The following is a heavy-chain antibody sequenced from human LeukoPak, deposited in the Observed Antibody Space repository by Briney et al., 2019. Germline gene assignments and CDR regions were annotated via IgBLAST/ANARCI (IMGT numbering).Heavy chain of an antibody. CDR3: ARDQTTVGLDF. Sequence: GGSLRLSRGASGFTFSSHWMSWVRQVPGKGLEWVANIKQDGSEKYYVDSVEGRFTISRDNAKNSLYLQMNSLRAEDTAVYFCARDQTTVGLDFWGQGTLVSVSS. V-gene: IGHV3-7*03. D-gene: IGHD4-23*01. J-gene: IGHJ4*02. CDR2: IKQDGSEK. CDR1: GFTFSSHW.